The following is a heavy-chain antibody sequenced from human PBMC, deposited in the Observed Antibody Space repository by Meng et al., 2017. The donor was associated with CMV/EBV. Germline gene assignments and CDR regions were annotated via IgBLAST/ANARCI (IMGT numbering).Heavy chain of an antibody. J-gene: IGHJ4*02. Sequence: ETLSLTCTVSGGSISSSSYYWGWIRQPPGKGLEWIGSIYYSGSTYYNPSLKSRVTISVDTSKNQFSLKLSSVTAADTAVYYCAIISIAVAGPLDYWGQGTLVTVSS. CDR1: GGSISSSSYY. CDR3: AIISIAVAGPLDY. D-gene: IGHD6-19*01. V-gene: IGHV4-39*07. CDR2: IYYSGST.